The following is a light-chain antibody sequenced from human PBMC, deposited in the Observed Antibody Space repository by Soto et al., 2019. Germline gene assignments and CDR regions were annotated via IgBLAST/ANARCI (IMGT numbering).Light chain of an antibody. J-gene: IGLJ2*01. Sequence: QSALTQPASVSGSPGQSITISCTGTSSDVGGYKYVSWYKQHPGKAPNLLVYEIANRPSGVSNRFSGSKSGNTASLTISGQQPEDEADYYCTSYTSSSIILFGGVTKHTVL. CDR3: TSYTSSSIIL. CDR2: EIA. V-gene: IGLV2-14*01. CDR1: SSDVGGYKY.